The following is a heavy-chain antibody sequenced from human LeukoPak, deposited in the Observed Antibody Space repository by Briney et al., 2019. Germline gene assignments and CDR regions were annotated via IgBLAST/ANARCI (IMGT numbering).Heavy chain of an antibody. CDR2: INPNSGGT. Sequence: ASVKVSCKASGYTFTGYYMHWVRQAHGQGLEWMGRINPNSGGTNYAQKFQGRVTMTRDTSISTAYMELSRLRSDDTAVYYCASVDKYYYDSSGYLGSYWGQGTLVTVSS. D-gene: IGHD3-22*01. CDR1: GYTFTGYY. CDR3: ASVDKYYYDSSGYLGSY. J-gene: IGHJ4*02. V-gene: IGHV1-2*06.